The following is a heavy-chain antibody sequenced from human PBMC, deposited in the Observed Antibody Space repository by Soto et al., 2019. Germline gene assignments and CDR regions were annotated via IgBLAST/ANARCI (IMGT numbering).Heavy chain of an antibody. V-gene: IGHV1-3*01. D-gene: IGHD6-13*01. CDR1: GYTFTSYA. J-gene: IGHJ4*02. CDR2: INAGNGNT. Sequence: QVQLVQSGAEVKKPGASVKVSCKASGYTFTSYAMHWVRQAPGQRLEWMGWINAGNGNTKYSQKFQSRVTITRDTSASTAYMELSRLSSADTAVYYCARGDSSSWYARDYWGQGTLVTVSS. CDR3: ARGDSSSWYARDY.